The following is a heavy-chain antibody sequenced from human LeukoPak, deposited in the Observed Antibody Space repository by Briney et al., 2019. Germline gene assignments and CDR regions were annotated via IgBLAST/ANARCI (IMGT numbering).Heavy chain of an antibody. CDR3: ASYGSGNEFDP. Sequence: PSETLSLTCTVSGGSISSGSYYWSWIRQPAGKGLEWIGRIYTSGSTNYNPSLKSRVTISVDTSKNQFSLKLSSVTAADTAVYYCASYGSGNEFDPWGQGTLVTVSS. D-gene: IGHD3-10*01. CDR1: GGSISSGSYY. J-gene: IGHJ5*02. V-gene: IGHV4-61*02. CDR2: IYTSGST.